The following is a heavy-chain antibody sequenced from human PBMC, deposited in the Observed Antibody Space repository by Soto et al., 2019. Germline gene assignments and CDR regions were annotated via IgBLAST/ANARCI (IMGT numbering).Heavy chain of an antibody. J-gene: IGHJ3*02. Sequence: ASVKVSCKVSGYTLTELSMHWVRQAPGKGLEWMGGFDPEDGETIYAQKFQGRVTMTEDTSTDTAYMGLSSLRSEDTAVYYCATDLGYGRVSAFDIWGQGTMVTVS. V-gene: IGHV1-24*01. CDR3: ATDLGYGRVSAFDI. CDR1: GYTLTELS. D-gene: IGHD5-18*01. CDR2: FDPEDGET.